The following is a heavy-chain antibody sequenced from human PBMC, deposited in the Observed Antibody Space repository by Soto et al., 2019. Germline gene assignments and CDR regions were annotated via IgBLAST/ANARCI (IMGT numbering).Heavy chain of an antibody. V-gene: IGHV3-30-3*01. Sequence: ESGGGVVQPGRSLRLSCAASGFTFSSYAMHWVRQAPGKGLEWVAVISYDGSNKYYADSVKGRFTISRDNSKNTLYLQMNSLRAEDTAVYYCARKQWPQVGMDVWGQGTTVTVSS. D-gene: IGHD6-19*01. CDR1: GFTFSSYA. CDR2: ISYDGSNK. CDR3: ARKQWPQVGMDV. J-gene: IGHJ6*02.